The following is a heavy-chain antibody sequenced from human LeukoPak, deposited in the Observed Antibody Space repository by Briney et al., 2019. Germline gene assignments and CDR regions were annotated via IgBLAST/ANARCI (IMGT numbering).Heavy chain of an antibody. CDR2: IIPILGIA. Sequence: GSSVKVSCKASGGTFSSYAISWVRQAPGQGLEWMGRIIPILGIANYAQKFQGRVTITADKSTSTAYMELSSMRPEDPAVDYCARARYYYDSSGFKDPWGQGTLVNVSS. V-gene: IGHV1-69*04. D-gene: IGHD3-22*01. J-gene: IGHJ5*02. CDR1: GGTFSSYA. CDR3: ARARYYYDSSGFKDP.